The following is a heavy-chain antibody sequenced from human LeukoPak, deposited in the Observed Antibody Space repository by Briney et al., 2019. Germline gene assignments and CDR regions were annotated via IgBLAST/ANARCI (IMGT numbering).Heavy chain of an antibody. CDR2: IIPIFGTA. Sequence: SVTVSCKASGGTFSSYAISWVRQAPGQGLEWMGGIIPIFGTANYAQKFQGRVTITADESTSTAYMELSSLRSEDTAVYYCVGRGYYDSIWFLDHAFDIWGQGTMVTVSS. V-gene: IGHV1-69*13. CDR3: VGRGYYDSIWFLDHAFDI. J-gene: IGHJ3*02. CDR1: GGTFSSYA. D-gene: IGHD3-22*01.